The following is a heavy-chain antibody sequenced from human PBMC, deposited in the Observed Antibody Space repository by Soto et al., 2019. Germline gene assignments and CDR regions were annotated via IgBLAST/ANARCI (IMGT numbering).Heavy chain of an antibody. CDR1: GYTFTSYG. Sequence: ASVKVSCKASGYTFTSYGISWVRQAPGQGLEWMGWISAYNGNTNYAQKLQGRVTMTTDTSTSTAYMELRSLRSDATAVYYCARDPAGTIFGVVIIPSDYFDYWGQGTLVTVSS. D-gene: IGHD3-3*01. V-gene: IGHV1-18*01. CDR3: ARDPAGTIFGVVIIPSDYFDY. CDR2: ISAYNGNT. J-gene: IGHJ4*02.